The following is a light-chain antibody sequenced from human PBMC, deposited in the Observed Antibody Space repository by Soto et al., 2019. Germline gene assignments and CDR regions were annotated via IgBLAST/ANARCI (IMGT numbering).Light chain of an antibody. CDR1: QSDLYSSNNKNY. CDR2: LAS. V-gene: IGKV4-1*01. Sequence: DIVMTQSPDSLAVSLGDRATINCKSSQSDLYSSNNKNYLAWYQQKPGQPPKLLIYLASTRESGVPDRFSGSGSGTDFTLTISSLQAEDVAVYYCQQYYSTPPITFGPGTKVDIK. J-gene: IGKJ3*01. CDR3: QQYYSTPPIT.